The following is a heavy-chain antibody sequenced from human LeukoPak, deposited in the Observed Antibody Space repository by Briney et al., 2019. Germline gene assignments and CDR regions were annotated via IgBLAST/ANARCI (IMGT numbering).Heavy chain of an antibody. CDR2: TYPGDSDT. CDR3: ARLLGPDVVVPAATLGWFDP. D-gene: IGHD2-2*01. J-gene: IGHJ5*02. CDR1: GYSFTSYW. Sequence: GESLKVSCKGSGYSFTSYWIGWVRQMPGKGLEWMGITYPGDSDTRYSPSFQGQVTISADKSISTAYLQWSSLKASDTAMYYCARLLGPDVVVPAATLGWFDPWGQGTLVTVSS. V-gene: IGHV5-51*01.